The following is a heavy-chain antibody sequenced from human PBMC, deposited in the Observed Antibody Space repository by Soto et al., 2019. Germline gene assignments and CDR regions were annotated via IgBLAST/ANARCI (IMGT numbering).Heavy chain of an antibody. D-gene: IGHD4-17*01. CDR2: IYYTGRT. Sequence: QVQLQESGPGLVKPSETLSLTCSVSGGSVSSGSNYWSWIRQPPGKRLEWIGYIYYTGRTNYKPSLESRVTISVDASQNQFSLKLSSVTAADTAVYYCARLTSAAVSTGGFDYWGQGTLVTVSS. CDR3: ARLTSAAVSTGGFDY. V-gene: IGHV4-61*01. J-gene: IGHJ4*02. CDR1: GGSVSSGSNY.